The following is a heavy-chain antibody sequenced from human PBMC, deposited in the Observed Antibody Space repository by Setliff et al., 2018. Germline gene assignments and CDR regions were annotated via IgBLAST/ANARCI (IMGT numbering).Heavy chain of an antibody. Sequence: GSLRLSCAASGFTFSSYAMSWVRQAPGTGLEWVSPISGSGGSTYYADSVKGRFTISRDNSKNTLYLQMNSLRAEDTAVYYCAKDSGYSGYGYFDYCGQGTLVTVSS. J-gene: IGHJ4*02. CDR1: GFTFSSYA. CDR2: ISGSGGST. D-gene: IGHD5-12*01. V-gene: IGHV3-23*01. CDR3: AKDSGYSGYGYFDY.